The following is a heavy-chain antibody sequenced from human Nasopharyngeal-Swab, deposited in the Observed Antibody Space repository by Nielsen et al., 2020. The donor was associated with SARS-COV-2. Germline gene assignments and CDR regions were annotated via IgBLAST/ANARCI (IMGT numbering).Heavy chain of an antibody. J-gene: IGHJ6*02. CDR3: AREEGITIFGVPIGFGYYGMDV. D-gene: IGHD3-3*01. CDR2: INTNTGNP. CDR1: GYTFTSYA. Sequence: ASVKVSCKASGYTFTSYAMNWVRQAPAQGLEWMGWINTNTGNPTYAQGFTGRFVFSLDTSVSTSYLQISSLKAEDTAVYYCAREEGITIFGVPIGFGYYGMDVWGQGTTVTVSS. V-gene: IGHV7-4-1*02.